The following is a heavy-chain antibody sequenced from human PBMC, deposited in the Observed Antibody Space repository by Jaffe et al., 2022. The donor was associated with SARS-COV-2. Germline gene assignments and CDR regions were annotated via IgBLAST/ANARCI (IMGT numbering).Heavy chain of an antibody. CDR2: IYYSGST. J-gene: IGHJ5*02. CDR1: GGSISSYY. V-gene: IGHV4-59*08. CDR3: ARLWRAGQDLNWFDP. D-gene: IGHD1-1*01. Sequence: QVQLQESGPGLVKPSETLSLTCTVSGGSISSYYWSWIRQPPGKGLEWIGYIYYSGSTNYNPSLKSRVTISVDTSKNQFSLKLSSVTAADTAVYYCARLWRAGQDLNWFDPWGQGTLVTVSS.